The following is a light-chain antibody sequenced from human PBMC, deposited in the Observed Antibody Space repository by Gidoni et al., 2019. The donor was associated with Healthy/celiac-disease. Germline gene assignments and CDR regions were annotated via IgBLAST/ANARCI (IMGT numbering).Light chain of an antibody. CDR2: GAS. CDR3: QQYGGSPPVT. J-gene: IGKJ5*01. Sequence: EIVLTQSPDTLSLSPGERATLSCRASQIVSPNYLVWYQHKPGQPPRFLLYGASNRATGVPGRFSGSGSGTDFTLTISSLEPEDFGVYYCQQYGGSPPVTFGQGTRLEIK. V-gene: IGKV3-20*01. CDR1: QIVSPNY.